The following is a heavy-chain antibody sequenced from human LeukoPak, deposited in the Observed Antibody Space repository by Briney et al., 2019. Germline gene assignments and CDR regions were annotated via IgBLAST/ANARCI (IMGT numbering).Heavy chain of an antibody. V-gene: IGHV4-59*01. D-gene: IGHD3-10*01. CDR2: IYYSGST. Sequence: SETLSLTCTVSGGSISSYYWSWIRQPPGRGLEWIGYIYYSGSTNYNPSLKSRVTISVDTSKNQFSLKLSSVTAADTAVYYCARDGYYGSGSHTAYFDYWGQGTLVTVSS. CDR3: ARDGYYGSGSHTAYFDY. CDR1: GGSISSYY. J-gene: IGHJ4*02.